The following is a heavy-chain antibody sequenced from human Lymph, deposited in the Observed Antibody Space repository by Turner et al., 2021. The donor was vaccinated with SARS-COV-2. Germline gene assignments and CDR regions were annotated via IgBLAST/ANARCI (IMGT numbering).Heavy chain of an antibody. D-gene: IGHD2-2*01. CDR2: IIPILAIA. V-gene: IGHV1-69*10. CDR3: ARDSPYCSSTSCYDP. Sequence: QVQLVQSGAEVKKPGSSVKVSCEASGGTFSSYAIPWVPQAPGQGLGWMGGIIPILAIANDEQKFQGRVTITADKSTSTAYMELSSLRSEDTAVYYCARDSPYCSSTSCYDPWGQGTLVTVSS. J-gene: IGHJ5*02. CDR1: GGTFSSYA.